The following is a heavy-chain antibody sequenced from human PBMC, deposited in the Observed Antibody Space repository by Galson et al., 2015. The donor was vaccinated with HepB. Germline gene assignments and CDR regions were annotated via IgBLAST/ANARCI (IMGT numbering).Heavy chain of an antibody. J-gene: IGHJ6*02. CDR2: ISSGSSSI. CDR1: GFTFSPYS. CDR3: ASRAPCSGGSCYPLYYGMDV. D-gene: IGHD2-15*01. V-gene: IGHV3-48*02. Sequence: SLRLSCAASGFTFSPYSMNWVRQAPGKGLEWVSYISSGSSSIYYADSEKGRFTISRDNAKNSLYLQMNSLRDEDTAVYYCASRAPCSGGSCYPLYYGMDVWGQGTTVTVSS.